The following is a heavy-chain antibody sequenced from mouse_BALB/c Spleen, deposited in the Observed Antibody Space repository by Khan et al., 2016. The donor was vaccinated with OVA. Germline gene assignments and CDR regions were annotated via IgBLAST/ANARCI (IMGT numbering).Heavy chain of an antibody. D-gene: IGHD1-1*01. J-gene: IGHJ3*01. CDR1: GYTFTSYV. V-gene: IGHV1S136*01. CDR3: APVGTYYVSFAY. Sequence: VQLQQSGPELVKPGASVKMSCKASGYTFTSYVMHWMKQKPGLGLEWIGYIYPFNDDTKYNEKFKGKATLTSDKSSSTAYMELSSLTSEDSAVYCCAPVGTYYVSFAYWGQGTLVTVSA. CDR2: IYPFNDDT.